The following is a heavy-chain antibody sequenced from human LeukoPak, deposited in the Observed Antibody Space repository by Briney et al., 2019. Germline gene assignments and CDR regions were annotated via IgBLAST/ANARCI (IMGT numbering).Heavy chain of an antibody. V-gene: IGHV1-46*01. D-gene: IGHD2-21*01. CDR3: ARDYGVVGGGRGGFDH. Sequence: ASVKVSCKASGYTFTIYYMHWVRQAPGQGLEWMGIINPSVGSTIYAQKFQGRVTVTRDTSTSTVYMELSSLTPEDTAGYYCARDYGVVGGGRGGFDHWGQGTLVTVSS. CDR2: INPSVGST. CDR1: GYTFTIYY. J-gene: IGHJ4*02.